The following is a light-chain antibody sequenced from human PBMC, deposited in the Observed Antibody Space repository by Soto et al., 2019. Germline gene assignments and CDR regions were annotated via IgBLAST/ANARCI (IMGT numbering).Light chain of an antibody. V-gene: IGLV2-14*01. Sequence: QSALTQPASVSGSPGQSITISCTGTSSDVGGYNYVSWYQQHPGKAPKLMIYEVSNWPSGVSNRFSGSKSGNTASLTISGLKAEDEADYYCSSYTSSSTLVVFGGGTKLTV. CDR2: EVS. CDR1: SSDVGGYNY. J-gene: IGLJ2*01. CDR3: SSYTSSSTLVV.